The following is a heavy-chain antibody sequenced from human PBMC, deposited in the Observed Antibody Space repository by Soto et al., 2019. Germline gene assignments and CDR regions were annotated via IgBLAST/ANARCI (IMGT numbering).Heavy chain of an antibody. CDR1: GFTFSSYS. V-gene: IGHV3-48*02. CDR2: ISISSSTI. Sequence: GGSLRLSCAASGFTFSSYSMNWVRQAPGKGLEWVSYISISSSTIYYADSVKGRFTISXXXAXXSXXLXXNXXRDEDTAVYYCARDCPYNWFDPWGQGTLVTV. CDR3: ARDCPYNWFDP. J-gene: IGHJ5*02.